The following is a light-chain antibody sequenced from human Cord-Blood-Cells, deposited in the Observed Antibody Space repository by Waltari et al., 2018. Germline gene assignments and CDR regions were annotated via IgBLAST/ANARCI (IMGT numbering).Light chain of an antibody. J-gene: IGLJ3*02. Sequence: QSALTQPASVSGSPGQSITISCTGTSSDVGGYNYVSCYQHHPGKAPKLMIYDGSNRPSAVSNRCSGSKSGNTASRTISGLQAEDEADYYCSSYTSSSTWVFGGGTKLTVL. CDR2: DGS. CDR1: SSDVGGYNY. V-gene: IGLV2-14*03. CDR3: SSYTSSSTWV.